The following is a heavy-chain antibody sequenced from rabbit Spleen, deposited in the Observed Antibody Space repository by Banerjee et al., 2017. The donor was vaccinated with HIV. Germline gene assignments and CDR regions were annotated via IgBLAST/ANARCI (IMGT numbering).Heavy chain of an antibody. CDR1: AFSFSRGYD. V-gene: IGHV1S40*01. CDR2: IYTGNSKT. D-gene: IGHD8-1*01. CDR3: AKDAGSSFSSYGVVI. Sequence: QQLVESGGGLVKPGASLTLTCKASAFSFSRGYDMCWVRQAPGKGLEWIACIYTGNSKTYYANWAKGRFTISKPSSTTVTLPMTSLTVADTATYFCAKDAGSSFSSYGVVICGPGTLVTV. J-gene: IGHJ4*02.